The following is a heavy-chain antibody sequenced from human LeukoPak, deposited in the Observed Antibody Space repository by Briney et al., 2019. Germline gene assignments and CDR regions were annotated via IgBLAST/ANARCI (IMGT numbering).Heavy chain of an antibody. J-gene: IGHJ4*02. CDR2: IYYSGST. CDR1: GGSISPYY. Sequence: SETLSLTCTVSGGSISPYYWSWIRQPPGKGLEWIGYIYYSGSTNYNPSLKSRVTISVDTSKNQFSLKLTSVTAADTAVYYCARRYCSGGRCYPNYWGQGTLVTVSS. CDR3: ARRYCSGGRCYPNY. D-gene: IGHD2-15*01. V-gene: IGHV4-59*01.